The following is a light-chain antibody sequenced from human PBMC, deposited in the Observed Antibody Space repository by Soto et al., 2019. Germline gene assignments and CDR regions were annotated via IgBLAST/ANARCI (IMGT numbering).Light chain of an antibody. CDR1: NSNMGRNY. J-gene: IGLJ3*02. CDR3: QAYDYSLTASV. Sequence: QAVVTQTPSASGTPGQRVTISCSGSNSNMGRNYVYWYQQVPGTAPKLLMYRNDVRPSGVPDRFTGSKSGTSASLAISGLRSEDEADYYCQAYDYSLTASVFGGGTKLTVL. CDR2: RND. V-gene: IGLV1-47*01.